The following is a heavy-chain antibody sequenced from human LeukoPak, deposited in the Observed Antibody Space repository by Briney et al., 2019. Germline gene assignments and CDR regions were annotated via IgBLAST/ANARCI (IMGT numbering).Heavy chain of an antibody. Sequence: GGSLRLSCAASGFTFSSYSMNWVRQAPGKGLEWVSSISSSSSYIYYADSVKGRFTISRDNAKNSLYLQMNSLRAEDTAVYYCARDLAHDYGDYVDGFWFDPWGQGTLVTVSS. V-gene: IGHV3-21*01. J-gene: IGHJ5*02. D-gene: IGHD4-17*01. CDR3: ARDLAHDYGDYVDGFWFDP. CDR1: GFTFSSYS. CDR2: ISSSSSYI.